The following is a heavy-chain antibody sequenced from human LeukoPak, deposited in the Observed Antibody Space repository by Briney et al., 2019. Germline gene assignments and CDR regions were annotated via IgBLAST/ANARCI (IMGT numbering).Heavy chain of an antibody. D-gene: IGHD3-16*02. J-gene: IGHJ4*02. CDR3: ARTQLSGFYFDY. V-gene: IGHV4-59*08. CDR2: IYYSGST. Sequence: SETLSLTCTVSGGSISSYYWSWIRQPPGKGLEWIGYIYYSGSTNYNPSLKSRVTISVDTSKNQFSLKLSSVTAADTAVYYCARTQLSGFYFDYWGQGTLVTVSS. CDR1: GGSISSYY.